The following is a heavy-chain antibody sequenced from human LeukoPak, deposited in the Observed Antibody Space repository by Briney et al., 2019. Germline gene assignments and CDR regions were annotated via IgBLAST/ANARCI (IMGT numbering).Heavy chain of an antibody. CDR2: ISAYSGDT. J-gene: IGHJ4*02. CDR3: ASNTGSDASGYAY. CDR1: GYTFTKYG. D-gene: IGHD5-12*01. V-gene: IGHV1-18*01. Sequence: ASVKVSCKASGYTFTKYGITWVRQAPGHGLEWMGWISAYSGDTNYEQMLQDRVTVTMDTSTRTAYMELRTLRSDDSAVYYCASNTGSDASGYAYWGQGTLVTVSS.